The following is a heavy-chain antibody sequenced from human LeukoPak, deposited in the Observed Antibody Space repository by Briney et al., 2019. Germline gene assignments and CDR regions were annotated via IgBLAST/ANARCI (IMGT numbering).Heavy chain of an antibody. CDR3: ARGVAAAGTLVDNWFDP. V-gene: IGHV1-18*01. CDR1: GYTFTSYG. CDR2: ISAYNGNT. Sequence: ASVKVSCKASGYTFTSYGISWVRQAPGQGLECMGCISAYNGNTNYAQKLQGRVTMTTDTSTSTAYMELRSLRSDDTAVYYCARGVAAAGTLVDNWFDPWGQGTLVTVSS. J-gene: IGHJ5*02. D-gene: IGHD6-13*01.